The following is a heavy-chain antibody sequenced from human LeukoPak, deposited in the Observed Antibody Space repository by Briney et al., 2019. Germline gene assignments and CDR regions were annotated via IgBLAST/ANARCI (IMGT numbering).Heavy chain of an antibody. D-gene: IGHD6-19*01. J-gene: IGHJ4*02. Sequence: PSETLSLTCTVSGGSISSYYWSWIRQPPGKGLEWIGYIYYSGSTNYNPSLKSRVTISVDTSKNQFSLKLSSVTAADTAVYYCARGIAVAGNNFDYWGQGTLVTVSS. CDR2: IYYSGST. CDR3: ARGIAVAGNNFDY. V-gene: IGHV4-59*08. CDR1: GGSISSYY.